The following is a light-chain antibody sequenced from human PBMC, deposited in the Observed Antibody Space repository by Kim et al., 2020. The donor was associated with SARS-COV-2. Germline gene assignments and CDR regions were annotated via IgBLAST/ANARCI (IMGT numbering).Light chain of an antibody. Sequence: QSVLTQPPSVSAAPGQKFTISSSGSSSNIGINYVSWYQQLPGTAPKLLIYDNNRRPSGIPDRFSGSKSGTSATLGITGLQTGDEADYYCGTWDSSLIAWVFGGGTQLTLL. CDR1: SSNIGINY. J-gene: IGLJ3*02. CDR3: GTWDSSLIAWV. CDR2: DNN. V-gene: IGLV1-51*01.